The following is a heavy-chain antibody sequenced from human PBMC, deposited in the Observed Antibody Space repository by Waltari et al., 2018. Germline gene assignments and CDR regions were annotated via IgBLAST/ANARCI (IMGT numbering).Heavy chain of an antibody. CDR2: INPKTGDT. J-gene: IGHJ4*01. Sequence: QVQLVQSGAEVKKPGASVKVSCKASGYTFTDYYIHWVRQAPGQGLECMGWINPKTGDTHYTQRFQGRVTMSRGTSISTSYVDRYSLRADDTGVYFCARGLITLPQSTPDYWGQGTLVTVSS. D-gene: IGHD3-16*01. CDR1: GYTFTDYY. V-gene: IGHV1-2*02. CDR3: ARGLITLPQSTPDY.